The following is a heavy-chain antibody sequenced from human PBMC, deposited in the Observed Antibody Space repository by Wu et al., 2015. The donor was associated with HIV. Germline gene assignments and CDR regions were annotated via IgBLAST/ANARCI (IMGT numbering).Heavy chain of an antibody. V-gene: IGHV1-2*02. CDR2: INPNSGGT. CDR3: ARATYYDVLSGYYDAFDI. J-gene: IGHJ3*02. Sequence: QVQLVQSGAEVKKPGASVKVSCKSSGYIFTGYYMHWVRQAPGQGLEWMGWINPNSGGTNYAQKFQDRVTMTTDTSMTTAYMELSRLRSDDTAMYYCARATYYDVLSGYYDAFDIWGQGTMVTVSS. CDR1: GYIFTGYY. D-gene: IGHD3-3*01.